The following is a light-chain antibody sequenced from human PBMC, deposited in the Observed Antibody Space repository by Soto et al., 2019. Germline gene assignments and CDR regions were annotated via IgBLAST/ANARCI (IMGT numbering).Light chain of an antibody. CDR3: QQYNSYSGM. CDR2: DAS. CDR1: QTIGSW. J-gene: IGKJ1*01. V-gene: IGKV1-5*01. Sequence: RVTQSPSALSASVGDSVPVTCRASQTIGSWLAWYQQKLGRAPKLLIFDASSLESGVPSRFSGNGSGTEFTLTISGLQPDDFASYYCQQYNSYSGMFGQGAKVDI.